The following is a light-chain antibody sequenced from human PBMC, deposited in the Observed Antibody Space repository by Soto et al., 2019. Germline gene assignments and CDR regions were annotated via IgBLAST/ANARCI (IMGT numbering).Light chain of an antibody. V-gene: IGKV1-39*01. J-gene: IGKJ5*01. Sequence: DIQMTQSPSSLSASVGDRVTLTCRANQSINTYLNWYQQRSGSAPRLLIFAASSLQTGVPARFSGSGSGTDFTLTISNLRPEDFATYYCQQSYNTLPITFGQGTRLEIK. CDR2: AAS. CDR3: QQSYNTLPIT. CDR1: QSINTY.